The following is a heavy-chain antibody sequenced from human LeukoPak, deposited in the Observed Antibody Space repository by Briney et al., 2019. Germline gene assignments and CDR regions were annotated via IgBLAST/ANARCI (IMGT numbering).Heavy chain of an antibody. CDR3: VKSKGYYYDSSGNYFDY. CDR2: ISNNGGST. V-gene: IGHV3-64D*06. D-gene: IGHD3-22*01. Sequence: GGSLRLSCSASGFTFSSCAMHWVRQAPGKELEYVSAISNNGGSTYYADSVKGRFTISRDNSKNTLYLQMSSLRAEDTAVYFCVKSKGYYYDSSGNYFDYWGQGTLVTVSS. J-gene: IGHJ4*02. CDR1: GFTFSSCA.